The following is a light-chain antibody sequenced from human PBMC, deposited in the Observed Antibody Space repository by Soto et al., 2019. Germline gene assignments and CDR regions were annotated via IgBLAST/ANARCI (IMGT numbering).Light chain of an antibody. CDR1: PSVSGSN. V-gene: IGKV3-20*01. CDR3: QQYNNFRT. Sequence: EIVLTQSPGTLSLSPGERATLSCRASPSVSGSNLAWYQQKPGQAPRLVIYGASSRATGIPDRFSGSGSGTDFTLTISSLQSEDFAVYYCQQYNNFRTFGQGTKVDIK. J-gene: IGKJ1*01. CDR2: GAS.